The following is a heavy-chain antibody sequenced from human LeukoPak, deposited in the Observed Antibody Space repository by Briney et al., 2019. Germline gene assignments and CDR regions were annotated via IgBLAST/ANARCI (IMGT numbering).Heavy chain of an antibody. CDR1: GYTFTSYG. CDR3: ARDEARYSSGYYPNWFDP. CDR2: ISGYNGYT. D-gene: IGHD3-22*01. Sequence: EASVRVSCKASGYTFTSYGISWVRQAPGQGLEWMGWISGYNGYTHYAHNLQGRVTMTTDTSTSTAYMELRSLRSDDTAVYYCARDEARYSSGYYPNWFDPWGQGTLVTVSS. V-gene: IGHV1-18*01. J-gene: IGHJ5*02.